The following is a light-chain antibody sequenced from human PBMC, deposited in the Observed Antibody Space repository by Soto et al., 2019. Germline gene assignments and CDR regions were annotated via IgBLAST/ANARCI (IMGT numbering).Light chain of an antibody. CDR3: LSYTGSSTSYV. CDR1: ISDVGSYDH. V-gene: IGLV2-14*01. Sequence: QSLLTQPASVSGSPGQSITISCSGTISDVGSYDHVAWYQQFPGKTPKLMIYEVSNRPSGVSSRFSGSKSGNTASLTISGLQADDEADYYCLSYTGSSTSYVFGSGTKVTVL. CDR2: EVS. J-gene: IGLJ1*01.